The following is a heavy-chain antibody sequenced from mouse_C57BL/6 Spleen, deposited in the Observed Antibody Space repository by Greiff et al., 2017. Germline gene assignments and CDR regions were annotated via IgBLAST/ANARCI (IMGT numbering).Heavy chain of an antibody. CDR2: IYPGSGST. CDR3: ARDWAYYGSSYVGCAY. J-gene: IGHJ3*01. V-gene: IGHV1-55*01. D-gene: IGHD1-1*01. Sequence: QVQLQQSGAELVKPGASVKMSCKASGYTFTSYWITWVKQRPGQGLEWIGDIYPGSGSTNYNEKFKSKATLTVDTSSSTAYMQLSSLTSEDSAVYYCARDWAYYGSSYVGCAYWGQGTLVTVSA. CDR1: GYTFTSYW.